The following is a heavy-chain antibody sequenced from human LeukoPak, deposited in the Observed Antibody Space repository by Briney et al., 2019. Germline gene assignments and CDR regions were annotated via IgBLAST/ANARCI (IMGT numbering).Heavy chain of an antibody. CDR2: IRYDGSNK. D-gene: IGHD2-2*01. Sequence: GGSLRLSCAASGFTFSSYGMHWVRQAPGKGLEWVAFIRYDGSNKYYADSVKGRFTISRDNSKNTLYLQMNSLRAEDTAVYYCAKDQDIVVVPAAPKSGYFDYWAKGTLVTVSS. V-gene: IGHV3-30*02. CDR1: GFTFSSYG. J-gene: IGHJ4*02. CDR3: AKDQDIVVVPAAPKSGYFDY.